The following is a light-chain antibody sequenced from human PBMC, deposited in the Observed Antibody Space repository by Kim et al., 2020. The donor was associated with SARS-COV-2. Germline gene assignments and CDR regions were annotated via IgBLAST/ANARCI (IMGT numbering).Light chain of an antibody. V-gene: IGKV1-9*01. CDR1: QGISSY. CDR2: AAS. Sequence: IQLTQSPSSLSASVGDRVTITCRASQGISSYLAWYQQKPGKAPNLLIYAASTLQSGVPSRFSGSGSGTDFTLTISSLLPEDFATYSCQQLNSYPYTFGQGTKLEI. CDR3: QQLNSYPYT. J-gene: IGKJ2*01.